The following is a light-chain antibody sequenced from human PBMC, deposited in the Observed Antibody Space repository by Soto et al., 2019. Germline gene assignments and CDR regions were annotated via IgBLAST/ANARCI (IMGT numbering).Light chain of an antibody. CDR1: QPVNSN. V-gene: IGKV3-15*01. J-gene: IGKJ4*01. CDR2: SAS. CDR3: QEYYNWRRST. Sequence: EVVVTQSPATLSVSPGERATLSCRASQPVNSNLAWYQQKPGQAPRLLIYSASTRATGIPARFSGSGSGTEFTLTISSLQSEDFAVYYCQEYYNWRRSTFGGGTKVEIK.